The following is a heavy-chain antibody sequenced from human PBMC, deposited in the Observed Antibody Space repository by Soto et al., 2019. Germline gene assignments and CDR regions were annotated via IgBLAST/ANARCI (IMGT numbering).Heavy chain of an antibody. J-gene: IGHJ3*02. D-gene: IGHD6-13*01. V-gene: IGHV4-39*01. Sequence: PSETLSLSCTVVGGSISSNSYYWGWIRQTPGKGLEWIGSIFHSGSTYFNPSLKSRVTISVDTSKNLFSLRLSSVTAADTAVYYCASEATYSSNLLAFDIWGQGTMVTVSS. CDR2: IFHSGST. CDR3: ASEATYSSNLLAFDI. CDR1: GGSISSNSYY.